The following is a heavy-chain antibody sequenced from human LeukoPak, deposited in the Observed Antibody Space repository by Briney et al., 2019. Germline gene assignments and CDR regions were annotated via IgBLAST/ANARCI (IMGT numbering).Heavy chain of an antibody. V-gene: IGHV1-46*01. J-gene: IGHJ5*02. CDR1: GYTFTSYY. D-gene: IGHD2-15*01. Sequence: ASVKVSCKASGYTFTSYYMHWVRQAPGQGLEWMGIINPSGGSTSYAQKFQGRVTMTRDTSTSTVYMELNSLRSEDTAVYYCARDQPPGDHCSGGSCYNWFDPWGQGTLVTVSS. CDR3: ARDQPPGDHCSGGSCYNWFDP. CDR2: INPSGGST.